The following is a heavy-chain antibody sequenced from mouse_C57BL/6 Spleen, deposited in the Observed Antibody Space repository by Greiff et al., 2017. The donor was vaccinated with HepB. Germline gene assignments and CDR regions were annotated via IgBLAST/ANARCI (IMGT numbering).Heavy chain of an antibody. D-gene: IGHD1-1*01. Sequence: QVQLKESGPELVKPGASVKLSCKASGYTFTSYDINWVKQRPGKGLEWIGWIYPRDGSTKYNEKFKGKATLTVDTYSSTAYMELHSLTSEDSAVYFCARIYYYGSSSSYWYFDVWGTGTTVTVSS. CDR3: ARIYYYGSSSSYWYFDV. J-gene: IGHJ1*03. CDR1: GYTFTSYD. CDR2: IYPRDGST. V-gene: IGHV1-85*01.